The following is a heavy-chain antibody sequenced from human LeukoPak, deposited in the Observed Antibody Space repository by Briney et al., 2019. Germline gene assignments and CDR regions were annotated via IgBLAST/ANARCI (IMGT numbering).Heavy chain of an antibody. J-gene: IGHJ4*02. CDR2: IYYSGST. Sequence: PSETLSLTCTVSGGSISSGDYYWSWIRQAPGKGLEWIGYIYYSGSTYYNPSLKSRVTISVDTSKNQFSLKLSSVTAADTAVYYCARGRGYSYGSFDYWGQGTLVTVSS. CDR1: GGSISSGDYY. V-gene: IGHV4-30-4*08. D-gene: IGHD5-18*01. CDR3: ARGRGYSYGSFDY.